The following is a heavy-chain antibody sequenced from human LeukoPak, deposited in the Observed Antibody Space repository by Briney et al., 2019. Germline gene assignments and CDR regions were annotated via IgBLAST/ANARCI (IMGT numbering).Heavy chain of an antibody. D-gene: IGHD6-6*01. V-gene: IGHV3-23*01. CDR3: AKVSVQLVSTYYFDY. J-gene: IGHJ4*02. CDR1: GFTFSSYA. CDR2: ISGSGGST. Sequence: PGGSLRLSCAASGFTFSSYAMSWVRQAPGKGLEWVSAISGSGGSTYYADSVKGRFTISRDNSKNTLYLQMNSLRAEDTAVYYCAKVSVQLVSTYYFDYWGQGTLVTVSS.